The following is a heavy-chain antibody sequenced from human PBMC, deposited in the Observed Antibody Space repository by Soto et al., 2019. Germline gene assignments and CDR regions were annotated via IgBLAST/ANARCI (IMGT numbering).Heavy chain of an antibody. Sequence: QLQLQESGPGPVKPSETLSLTCTVSGVSITNNNYYWAWIRQAPGKGLEWLGRINDSGSPYFNPSLKSRITMSVDSSRNQFSLNLSSVTAADTAIYYCVRLSLYGSVSYEWLDWGQGTLVTVSS. CDR3: VRLSLYGSVSYEWLD. CDR2: INDSGSP. J-gene: IGHJ4*02. CDR1: GVSITNNNYY. D-gene: IGHD3-10*01. V-gene: IGHV4-39*01.